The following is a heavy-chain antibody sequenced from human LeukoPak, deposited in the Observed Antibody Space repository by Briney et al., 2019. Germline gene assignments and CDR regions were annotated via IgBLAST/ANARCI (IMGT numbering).Heavy chain of an antibody. V-gene: IGHV3-15*01. CDR2: VKSKTHGGTT. J-gene: IGHJ4*02. CDR1: GFTFSSAW. CDR3: TTGHGSGSYYNGDY. Sequence: RGSLRLSCAASGFTFSSAWMSWVRQAPGKGLEWVGRVKSKTHGGTTDYAAPVKGRFTISRDDSKNTLYLQMDSLKTEDTAVYYCTTGHGSGSYYNGDYWGQGTLVTVSS. D-gene: IGHD3-10*01.